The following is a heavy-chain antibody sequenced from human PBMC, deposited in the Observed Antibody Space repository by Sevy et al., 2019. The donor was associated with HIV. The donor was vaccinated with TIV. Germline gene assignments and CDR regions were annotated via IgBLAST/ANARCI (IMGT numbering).Heavy chain of an antibody. CDR1: GFTVSSNY. CDR2: IYSGGST. J-gene: IGHJ5*02. CDR3: ARVGTTNWFDP. V-gene: IGHV3-53*01. Sequence: GGSLRLSCAASGFTVSSNYMSWVRHAPGKGLEWVSVIYSGGSTYYADSVKGRFTISRDNSKNTLYLQMNSLRAEDTAVYYCARVGTTNWFDPWGQGTLVTVSS. D-gene: IGHD1-1*01.